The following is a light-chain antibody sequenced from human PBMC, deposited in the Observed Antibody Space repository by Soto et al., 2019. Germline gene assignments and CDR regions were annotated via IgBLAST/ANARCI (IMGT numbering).Light chain of an antibody. Sequence: QAVGTQEPSLTGSPGGTVTLTCSSRTGAVTSGYYPNWFQQKLGQAPRSLIYSTINKHAWTPARFSGSLLGGKSALTLSGVQAEDEADYFCRLYYGGAYVVFGGGTKLTV. V-gene: IGLV7-43*01. CDR2: STI. CDR1: TGAVTSGYY. CDR3: RLYYGGAYVV. J-gene: IGLJ2*01.